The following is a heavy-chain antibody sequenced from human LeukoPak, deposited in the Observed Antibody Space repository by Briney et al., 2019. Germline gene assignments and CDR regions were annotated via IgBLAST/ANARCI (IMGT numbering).Heavy chain of an antibody. CDR3: ARDLGQWFGELLGDAFDI. CDR1: GGAISRSNYY. CDR2: FYYTGST. V-gene: IGHV4-39*07. D-gene: IGHD3-10*01. J-gene: IGHJ3*02. Sequence: KPSETLSLTCTVSGGAISRSNYYWGWILQPPGKELEWIGSFYYTGSTSYTPSLESRVTISVDTSKNQFSLKLRSVTAADTAVYYCARDLGQWFGELLGDAFDIWGQGTMVTVSS.